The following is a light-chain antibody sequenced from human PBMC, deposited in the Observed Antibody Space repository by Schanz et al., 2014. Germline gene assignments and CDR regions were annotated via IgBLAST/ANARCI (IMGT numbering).Light chain of an antibody. V-gene: IGLV2-14*03. CDR1: SSDVGGYDF. J-gene: IGLJ2*01. CDR2: DVS. CDR3: SSYAGSNFVV. Sequence: QSALTQPASVSGSPGQSITISCTGTSSDVGGYDFVSWYQQHPDKAPKLMIYDVSNRPSGVSNRFSGSKSGNTASLTVSGLQAEDEADYYCSSYAGSNFVVFGGGTKLTVL.